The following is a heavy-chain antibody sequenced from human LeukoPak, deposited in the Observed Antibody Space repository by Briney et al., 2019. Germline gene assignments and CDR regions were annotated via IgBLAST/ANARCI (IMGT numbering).Heavy chain of an antibody. CDR3: ARHDGMTTVAMDAFDI. CDR1: GYSFTSYW. CDR2: ICPGDSDT. Sequence: GESLKISCKGSGYSFTSYWIGWVRQMPGKGLEWMGIICPGDSDTRYSPSFQGQVTISADKSISTAYLQWSSLKASDTAMYYCARHDGMTTVAMDAFDIWGQGTMVTVSS. D-gene: IGHD4-23*01. V-gene: IGHV5-51*01. J-gene: IGHJ3*02.